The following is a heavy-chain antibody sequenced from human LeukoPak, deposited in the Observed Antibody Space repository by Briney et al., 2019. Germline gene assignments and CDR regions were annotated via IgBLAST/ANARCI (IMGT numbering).Heavy chain of an antibody. CDR1: GFTFSSYW. D-gene: IGHD2-15*01. Sequence: GGSLRLSCAASGFTFSSYWMDWVRHAPGKGVEWVANIKQDGSEKYYVDSVKGRFTISRDNAKNSLYLQMNSLRAEDTAVYYCAREDIVVVVAATEEIYYFDYWGQGTLVTVSS. CDR3: AREDIVVVVAATEEIYYFDY. J-gene: IGHJ4*02. V-gene: IGHV3-7*01. CDR2: IKQDGSEK.